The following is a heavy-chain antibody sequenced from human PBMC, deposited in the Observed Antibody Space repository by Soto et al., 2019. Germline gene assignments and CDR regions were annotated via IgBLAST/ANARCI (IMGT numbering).Heavy chain of an antibody. Sequence: GESLKISCKASGYSFTTYWIGWVRQLPGKGLEWMGNIYPGDSDTRYSPSFLGQVTISADNSISTAYLQWSSLKASDIATYYCATHEPLYYSYYGMDVWGQGTTVTVSS. CDR3: ATHEPLYYSYYGMDV. J-gene: IGHJ6*02. V-gene: IGHV5-51*01. CDR1: GYSFTTYW. CDR2: IYPGDSDT.